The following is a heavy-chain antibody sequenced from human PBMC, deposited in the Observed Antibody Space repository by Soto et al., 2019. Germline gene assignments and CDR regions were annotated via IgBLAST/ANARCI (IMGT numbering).Heavy chain of an antibody. CDR2: IIPIFGTA. Sequence: SVKVSCKASGGTFSSYAISWVRQAPGQGLEWMGGIIPIFGTANYAQKFQGRVTITADESTSTAYMELSSLRSEDTAVYYCASRYCTNGVCYWGLDPRGQGTLVTVSS. CDR1: GGTFSSYA. D-gene: IGHD2-8*01. J-gene: IGHJ5*02. CDR3: ASRYCTNGVCYWGLDP. V-gene: IGHV1-69*13.